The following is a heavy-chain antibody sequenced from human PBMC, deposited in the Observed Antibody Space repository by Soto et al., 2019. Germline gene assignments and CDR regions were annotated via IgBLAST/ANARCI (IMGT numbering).Heavy chain of an antibody. D-gene: IGHD1-1*01. J-gene: IGHJ6*02. CDR2: ISGYNGRT. Sequence: QVQLVQSGAEVKKPGASVNVSCKAFGYKFNNYGISWVRQAPGQGLEWMGWISGYNGRTECPQKFQGRVTLTTDTSTTTAYMELRSLRSDDTAVYYCARDSVRSMWNDAYQYDGMDVWGQGTTVTVSS. CDR1: GYKFNNYG. V-gene: IGHV1-18*01. CDR3: ARDSVRSMWNDAYQYDGMDV.